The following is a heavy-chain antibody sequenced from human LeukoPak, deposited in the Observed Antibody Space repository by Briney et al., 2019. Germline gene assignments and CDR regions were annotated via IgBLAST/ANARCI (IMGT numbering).Heavy chain of an antibody. CDR2: IHYSGST. J-gene: IGHJ5*02. CDR3: ARSYGSGRLHNWLDP. CDR1: GGSISNSLYY. D-gene: IGHD3-10*01. V-gene: IGHV4-39*01. Sequence: PSETLSLTCTVSGGSISNSLYYWAWIRQPPGKGPEWIGNIHYSGSTYYNPSLKSRLTMSVDMSKNQFSLKLSSVTAADAAVYYCARSYGSGRLHNWLDPWGQGTLVTVSS.